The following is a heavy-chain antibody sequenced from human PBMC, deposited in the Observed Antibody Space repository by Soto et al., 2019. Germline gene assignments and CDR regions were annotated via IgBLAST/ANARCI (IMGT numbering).Heavy chain of an antibody. Sequence: SETLSLTCTVSGGSISNYYCNCSRQPAGKGLEWIGRIDTSGSTNYNPSLKSRVTMSVDTSKQEFSLKLSSVTAADTALYYCARGGQDFWSGPFDYWGRGALVTVSS. D-gene: IGHD3-3*01. CDR2: IDTSGST. CDR1: GGSISNYY. V-gene: IGHV4-4*07. J-gene: IGHJ4*02. CDR3: ARGGQDFWSGPFDY.